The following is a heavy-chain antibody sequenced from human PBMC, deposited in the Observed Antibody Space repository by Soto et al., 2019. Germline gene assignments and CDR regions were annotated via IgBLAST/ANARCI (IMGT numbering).Heavy chain of an antibody. CDR2: IYYSGST. CDR3: SIASSFFDILTGPNYYYYGMDV. V-gene: IGHV4-59*01. D-gene: IGHD3-9*01. Sequence: GALRLSCAASGFTFSNAWMSWVRQAPGKGLEWIGYIYYSGSTNYNPSLKSRVTISVDTSKNQFSLKLSSVTAADTAVYYCSIASSFFDILTGPNYYYYGMDVWGQGTTVTVSS. CDR1: GFTFSNAW. J-gene: IGHJ6*02.